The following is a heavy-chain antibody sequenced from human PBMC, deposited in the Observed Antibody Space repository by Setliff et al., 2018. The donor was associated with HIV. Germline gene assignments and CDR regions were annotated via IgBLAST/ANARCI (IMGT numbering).Heavy chain of an antibody. V-gene: IGHV1-69*13. CDR1: GYSFSSHG. D-gene: IGHD3-10*01. Sequence: SVKVSCKTSGYSFSSHGVSWVRQAPGQGLEWVGGIIPLFGTSNYALKFQGRVTITANESTNTAHMELSSLRSVDTAMYYCARDKDAIYYGSGSFFYYYYMDVWGKGTTVTVSS. CDR3: ARDKDAIYYGSGSFFYYYYMDV. J-gene: IGHJ6*03. CDR2: IIPLFGTS.